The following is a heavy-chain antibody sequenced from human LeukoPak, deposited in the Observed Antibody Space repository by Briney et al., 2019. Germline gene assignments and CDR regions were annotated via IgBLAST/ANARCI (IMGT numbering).Heavy chain of an antibody. J-gene: IGHJ6*02. CDR2: IIPIFGTA. D-gene: IGHD3-22*01. CDR1: GGTFSSYA. CDR3: ASHYDSSGLTRYYYGMDA. Sequence: SVKVSCKASGGTFSSYAISWVRQAPGQGLEWMGGIIPIFGTANYAQKFQGRVTITADESTSTAYMELSSLRSEDTAVYYCASHYDSSGLTRYYYGMDAWGQGTTVTVSS. V-gene: IGHV1-69*13.